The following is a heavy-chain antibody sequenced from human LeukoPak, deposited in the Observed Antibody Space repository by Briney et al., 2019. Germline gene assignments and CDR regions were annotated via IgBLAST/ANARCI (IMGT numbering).Heavy chain of an antibody. J-gene: IGHJ4*02. CDR2: INHGGST. CDR1: GGSFSSYY. V-gene: IGHV4-34*01. D-gene: IGHD2-8*01. Sequence: SETLSLTCAVHGGSFSSYYWSWIRQPPGKGLEWIGEINHGGSTNYNPSLKSRVTISVDTSKNQFSLKLSSVTAADTAVYYCASFHAIHTEFDYWGQGTLVTVSS. CDR3: ASFHAIHTEFDY.